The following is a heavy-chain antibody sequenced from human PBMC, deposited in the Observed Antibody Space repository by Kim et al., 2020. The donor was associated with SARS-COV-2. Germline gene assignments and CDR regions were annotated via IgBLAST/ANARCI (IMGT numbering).Heavy chain of an antibody. CDR1: GASISSYY. CDR2: IYYSGRT. J-gene: IGHJ4*02. Sequence: SETLSLTCTVSGASISSYYWSWIRQPPGKGLEWIGSIYYSGRTNYNPSLKSRVTISVDTSKNQFSLKLSSVTAADTAVYYCASHPNYYDSSGHFDYWDQG. D-gene: IGHD3-22*01. CDR3: ASHPNYYDSSGHFDY. V-gene: IGHV4-59*13.